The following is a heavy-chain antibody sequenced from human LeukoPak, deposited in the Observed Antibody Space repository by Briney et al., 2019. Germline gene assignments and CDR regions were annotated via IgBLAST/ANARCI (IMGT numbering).Heavy chain of an antibody. Sequence: PSETLSLTCTVSDGSISSHYWSWVRQPPGKGLEWIGHFASSGTTSYNASLKSRVTISVDTSKNQFSLKLTSVTAADTAVYYCARPHSSGWYGVYGIWGQGTMVTVSS. CDR2: FASSGTT. CDR1: DGSISSHY. V-gene: IGHV4-59*08. D-gene: IGHD6-19*01. CDR3: ARPHSSGWYGVYGI. J-gene: IGHJ3*02.